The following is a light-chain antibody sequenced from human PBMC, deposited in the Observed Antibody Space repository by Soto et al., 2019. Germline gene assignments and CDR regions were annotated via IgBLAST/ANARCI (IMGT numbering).Light chain of an antibody. J-gene: IGKJ2*01. CDR1: QTTNTW. Sequence: DIQMTQFPSTLSASVGDRVTITCRASQTTNTWLAWYQQKPGKAPKLPIYDASGLECVVPSRFSASGSGTEFTLTISSLQPDDLASYYCQQYISYPYTFGQGTHVDIK. CDR2: DAS. CDR3: QQYISYPYT. V-gene: IGKV1-5*01.